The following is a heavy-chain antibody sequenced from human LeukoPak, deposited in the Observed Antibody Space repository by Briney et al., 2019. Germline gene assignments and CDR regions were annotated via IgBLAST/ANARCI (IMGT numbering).Heavy chain of an antibody. CDR2: IIPFHGTP. CDR3: ASVVAGTYYYYYMDV. V-gene: IGHV1-69*05. D-gene: IGHD6-19*01. CDR1: GGTFSRYA. J-gene: IGHJ6*03. Sequence: SVKVSCKGSGGTFSRYAISWVRQAPGQGLEWMGGIIPFHGTPNYAQKFQGRVTITTDESTSTAYMELSSLRSEDTAVYYCASVVAGTYYYYYMDVWGKGTTVTVSS.